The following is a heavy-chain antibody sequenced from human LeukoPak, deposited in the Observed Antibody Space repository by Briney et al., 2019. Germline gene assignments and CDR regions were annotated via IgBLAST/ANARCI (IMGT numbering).Heavy chain of an antibody. CDR3: ARTLSRWDPFDY. J-gene: IGHJ4*02. D-gene: IGHD1-26*01. CDR1: GYTFTSYD. Sequence: GASVKVSCKASGYTFTSYDINWVRQATGQGLEWMGWMNPNSGNTGYAQKFQGRVTMTRDTSISTAYMELSRLRSDDTAVYYCARTLSRWDPFDYWGQGTLVTVSS. V-gene: IGHV1-8*01. CDR2: MNPNSGNT.